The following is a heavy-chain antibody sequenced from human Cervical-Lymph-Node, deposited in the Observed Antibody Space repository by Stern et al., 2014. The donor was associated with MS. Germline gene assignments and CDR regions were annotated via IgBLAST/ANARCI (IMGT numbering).Heavy chain of an antibody. J-gene: IGHJ5*02. CDR3: ARVKATVTSFLRWFDP. D-gene: IGHD4-17*01. Sequence: QVQLVESASVVKKPGASVKVSCKASGYPFSSYGISWVRQTARQGLEWMGWISPKNGDPKYAEKFQDRVTMTIDTSPRPVHMAFGSLTSDDTALYYCARVKATVTSFLRWFDPWGQGTLVTVSS. V-gene: IGHV1-18*01. CDR2: ISPKNGDP. CDR1: GYPFSSYG.